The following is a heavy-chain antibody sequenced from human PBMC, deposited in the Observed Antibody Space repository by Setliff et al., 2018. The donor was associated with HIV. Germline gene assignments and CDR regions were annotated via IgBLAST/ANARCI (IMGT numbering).Heavy chain of an antibody. D-gene: IGHD1-1*01. CDR3: PREAVWSDAFDI. CDR1: GFTFSSFA. J-gene: IGHJ3*02. V-gene: IGHV3-30-3*01. CDR2: ISYDGSNK. Sequence: GGSLRLSCAASGFTFSSFAMHWVRQAPGKGLEWVAAISYDGSNKYYADSVKGRFTISRDNSKNTLYLQMNSLRAEDTAVYYCPREAVWSDAFDIWGKGTMVTVSS.